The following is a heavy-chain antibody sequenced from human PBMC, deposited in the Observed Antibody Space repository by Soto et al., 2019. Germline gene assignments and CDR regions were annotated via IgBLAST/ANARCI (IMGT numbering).Heavy chain of an antibody. CDR3: ARYSNSYCSSTSCYVFDAFDI. D-gene: IGHD2-2*01. Sequence: QVQLVQSGAEVKKPGASVKVSCKASGYTFTSYDINWVRQATGQGLEWMGWMNPNSGNTGYAQKFQGRVTMTRNTSISTAYMELSSLRSEDTAVYYCARYSNSYCSSTSCYVFDAFDIWGQGTMVTVSS. V-gene: IGHV1-8*01. CDR1: GYTFTSYD. J-gene: IGHJ3*02. CDR2: MNPNSGNT.